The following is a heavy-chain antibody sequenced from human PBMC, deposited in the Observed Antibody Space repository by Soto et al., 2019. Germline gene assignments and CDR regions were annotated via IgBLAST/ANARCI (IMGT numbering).Heavy chain of an antibody. CDR2: IYWHDDK. J-gene: IGHJ4*02. V-gene: IGHV2-5*01. D-gene: IGHD3-16*01. Sequence: SVPTRVNPTQALTLTCTFAGFSLSTTGVGVSWIRQPPGKALEWLALIYWHDDKRYSPSLKSRLTITKDTSKNQVVLTMTNMDPVDTATYYCARRGGATVGLYYFDYWGQGALVTVYS. CDR3: ARRGGATVGLYYFDY. CDR1: GFSLSTTGVG.